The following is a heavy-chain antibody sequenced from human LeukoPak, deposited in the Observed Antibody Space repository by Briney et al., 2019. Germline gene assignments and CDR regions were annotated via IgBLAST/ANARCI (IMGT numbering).Heavy chain of an antibody. CDR1: GFTFSSYS. J-gene: IGHJ4*02. CDR3: ARATVAAAGDY. D-gene: IGHD6-13*01. CDR2: LSPDGSRK. Sequence: PGGSLRLSCAASGFTFSSYSMTWVRQAPGKGLEWVANLSPDGSRKYYVDSVKGRFAISRDNAKNSLFLLMNSLRAEDTAVYYCARATVAAAGDYWGQGTLVTVSS. V-gene: IGHV3-7*04.